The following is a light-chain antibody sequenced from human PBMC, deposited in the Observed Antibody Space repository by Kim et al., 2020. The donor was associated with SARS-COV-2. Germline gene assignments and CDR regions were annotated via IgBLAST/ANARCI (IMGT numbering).Light chain of an antibody. V-gene: IGLV2-8*01. J-gene: IGLJ3*02. CDR2: EDA. CDR1: SRDVGGYNF. Sequence: GKAVTNACTVTSRDVGGYNFFPWYQQHPGKAPKLVIYEDAKRPPGGPDRLSGSKSGNTAALTVSGLQSEEEADYYCSSYAGDNHWVFGGGTQLTVL. CDR3: SSYAGDNHWV.